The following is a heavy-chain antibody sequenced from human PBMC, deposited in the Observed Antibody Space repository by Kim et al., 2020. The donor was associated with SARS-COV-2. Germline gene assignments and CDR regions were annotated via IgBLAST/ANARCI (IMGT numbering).Heavy chain of an antibody. D-gene: IGHD3-3*01. J-gene: IGHJ4*02. V-gene: IGHV1-69*04. CDR3: ARDNIHYDFWSVSAQPLDY. Sequence: GGEEEGKGHEGMGRIIPILAIANYAQKFQGRVTINADKSTSTAYMELRSLRSENTAVYYCARDNIHYDFWSVSAQPLDYWGQGHLVTVSS. CDR2: IIPILAIA.